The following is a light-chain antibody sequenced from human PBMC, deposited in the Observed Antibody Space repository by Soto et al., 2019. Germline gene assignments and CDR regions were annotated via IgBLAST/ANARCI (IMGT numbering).Light chain of an antibody. CDR2: ETS. CDR3: SSYTSSSTLGV. CDR1: TSDIGGYLY. V-gene: IGLV2-14*01. J-gene: IGLJ1*01. Sequence: QSVLTQPASVSGSPGQAISISCTGTTSDIGGYLYVSWYQQHPGKAPKLMIYETSNRPSGVSNRFSGSKSGITASLTISGLQTEDEADYYCSSYTSSSTLGVFGTGTKLTVL.